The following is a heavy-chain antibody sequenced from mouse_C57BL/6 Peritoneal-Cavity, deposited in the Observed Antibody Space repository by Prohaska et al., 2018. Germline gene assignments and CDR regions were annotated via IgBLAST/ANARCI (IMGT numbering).Heavy chain of an antibody. CDR2: T. J-gene: IGHJ4*01. Sequence: TEYNEKFKGKATLTSDTSSSTAYMQLRSLTSEDSAIYFCARDGATVVAKRDYAMDYWGQGTSVTVSS. D-gene: IGHD1-1*01. CDR3: ARDGATVVAKRDYAMDY. V-gene: IGHV1-58*01.